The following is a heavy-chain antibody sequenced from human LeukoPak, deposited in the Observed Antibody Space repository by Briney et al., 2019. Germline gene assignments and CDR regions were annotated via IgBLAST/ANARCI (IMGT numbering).Heavy chain of an antibody. CDR1: GFTFNTYS. J-gene: IGHJ4*02. V-gene: IGHV3-66*01. D-gene: IGHD6-13*01. Sequence: GGSLRLSCAASGFTFNTYSMNWVRQAPGKGLEWVSVIYSGGSTYYADSVKGRFTISRDNSKNTLFLQMNSLRAEDTAVYYCASGPQQLDVGFDYWGQGTLVTVSS. CDR2: IYSGGST. CDR3: ASGPQQLDVGFDY.